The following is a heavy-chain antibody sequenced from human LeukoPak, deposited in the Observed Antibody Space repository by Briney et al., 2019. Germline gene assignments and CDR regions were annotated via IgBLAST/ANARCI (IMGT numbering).Heavy chain of an antibody. V-gene: IGHV4-30-2*01. CDR2: IYHSGST. J-gene: IGHJ4*02. D-gene: IGHD2-15*01. CDR3: ARDFRDHVV. CDR1: GGSISSGGYY. Sequence: PSETLSLTCTVSGGSISSGGYYWSWIRQPPGKGLEWIGYIYHSGSTYYNPSLKSRVTISVDRSKNQFSLKLSSVTAADTAVYYCARDFRDHVVWGQGTLVTVSS.